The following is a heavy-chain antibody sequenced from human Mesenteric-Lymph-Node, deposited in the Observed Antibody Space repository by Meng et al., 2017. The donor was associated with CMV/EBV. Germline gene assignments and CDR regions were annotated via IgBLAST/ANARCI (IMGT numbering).Heavy chain of an antibody. CDR3: AKDPGYYDYSGYPYFDY. CDR2: IRYDGDNK. Sequence: GESLKISCAASGFTFSDYGMHWVRQAPGKGLEWVAFIRYDGDNKYYADSVKGRFTNSRDNSKNTLYVQMNSLGAEDTAVYYCAKDPGYYDYSGYPYFDYWGQGTLVTVSS. V-gene: IGHV3-30*02. CDR1: GFTFSDYG. D-gene: IGHD3-22*01. J-gene: IGHJ4*02.